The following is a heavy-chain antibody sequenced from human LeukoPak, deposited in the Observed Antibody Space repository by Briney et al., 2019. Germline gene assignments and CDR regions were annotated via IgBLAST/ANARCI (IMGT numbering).Heavy chain of an antibody. CDR3: ARPHKRWYDSSGYYPYY. CDR2: ISSSSSYI. D-gene: IGHD3-22*01. Sequence: GGSLRLSCAASGFTFSSYSMNWVRQAPGKGLEWVSSISSSSSYIYYADSVKGRFTISRDNAKNSLYLQMNSLRAEDTAVYYCARPHKRWYDSSGYYPYYWGQGTLVTVSS. CDR1: GFTFSSYS. J-gene: IGHJ4*02. V-gene: IGHV3-21*01.